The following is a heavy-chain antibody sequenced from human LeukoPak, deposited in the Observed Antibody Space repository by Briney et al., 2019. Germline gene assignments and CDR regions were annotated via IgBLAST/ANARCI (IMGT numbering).Heavy chain of an antibody. J-gene: IGHJ4*02. CDR3: AKCYDSSGYYYAVDY. V-gene: IGHV3-23*01. Sequence: GGSLRLSCAASGFTFSSYAMSWVRQAPGKGLEWVSAISGSGGSTYYADSVKGRSTISRDNSKNTLYLQMNSLRAEDTAVYYCAKCYDSSGYYYAVDYWGQGTLVTVSS. CDR2: ISGSGGST. CDR1: GFTFSSYA. D-gene: IGHD3-22*01.